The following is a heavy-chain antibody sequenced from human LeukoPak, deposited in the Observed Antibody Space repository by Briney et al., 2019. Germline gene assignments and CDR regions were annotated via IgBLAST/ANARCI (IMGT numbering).Heavy chain of an antibody. Sequence: GASVKVSCEASGYTFTSYDINWGRQATGQGLEWMGWMNPNSGNTGYAQKFQGRVTMTRNTSISTAYMELSSLRSEDTAVYYCARGLRYYDSSGYYSEADAFDIWGQGTMVTVSS. CDR3: ARGLRYYDSSGYYSEADAFDI. CDR2: MNPNSGNT. CDR1: GYTFTSYD. J-gene: IGHJ3*02. D-gene: IGHD3-22*01. V-gene: IGHV1-8*01.